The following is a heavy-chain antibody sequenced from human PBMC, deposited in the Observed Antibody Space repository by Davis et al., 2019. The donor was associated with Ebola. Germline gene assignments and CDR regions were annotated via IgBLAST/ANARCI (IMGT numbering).Heavy chain of an antibody. Sequence: SETLSLTCTVSGGSVSSGGYYWNWIRQPPGKGLEWIGYIYYSGSTYYNPSLKSRVTISVDTSKNQFFLKLSSVTAADTAVYYCARGTAYGGNSVWFDPWGQGTLVTVSS. V-gene: IGHV4-61*08. CDR3: ARGTAYGGNSVWFDP. CDR1: GGSVSSGGYY. CDR2: IYYSGST. J-gene: IGHJ5*02. D-gene: IGHD4-23*01.